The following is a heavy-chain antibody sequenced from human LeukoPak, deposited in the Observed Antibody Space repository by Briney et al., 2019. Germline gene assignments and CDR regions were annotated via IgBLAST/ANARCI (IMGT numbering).Heavy chain of an antibody. CDR2: IDRPAKSYAT. CDR3: TRDRGTYNWLDP. V-gene: IGHV3-73*01. D-gene: IGHD1-26*01. CDR1: GFTFSSYW. J-gene: IGHJ5*02. Sequence: GGSLRLSCAASGFTFSSYWMHWVRQASGKGLEWVGLIDRPAKSYATAYGASVGGRFTISRDDSKNTAYLQMDSLKTEDTALYYCTRDRGTYNWLDPWGQGTLVTVSS.